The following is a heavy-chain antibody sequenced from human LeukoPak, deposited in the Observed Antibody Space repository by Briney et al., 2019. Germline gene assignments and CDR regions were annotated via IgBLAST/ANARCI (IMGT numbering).Heavy chain of an antibody. CDR3: ARAARDLLVLGVECFDY. D-gene: IGHD3-10*01. V-gene: IGHV4-31*03. CDR2: IYYSGST. J-gene: IGHJ4*02. CDR1: GGSISSGGYY. Sequence: PSETLSLTCTVSGGSISSGGYYWSWIRQHPGKGLEWIGYIYYSGSTYYNPSLKSRVTISVDTSKNQFSLKLSSVTAADTAVYYCARAARDLLVLGVECFDYWGQGTLVTVSS.